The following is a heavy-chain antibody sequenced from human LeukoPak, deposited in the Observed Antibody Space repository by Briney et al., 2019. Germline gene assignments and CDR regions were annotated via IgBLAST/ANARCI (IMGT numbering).Heavy chain of an antibody. CDR2: ISSRSSTI. D-gene: IGHD2-15*01. CDR1: GFSFSSYS. Sequence: GGSLRLSCAASGFSFSSYSMNWVRQAPGEGLEWVSYISSRSSTIYYADSVKGRFTISRDNAKNSLSLQMNSLRAEDTAVYYCARDYDFSGGTCYSYYFDYWGQGTLSPSPQ. V-gene: IGHV3-48*01. CDR3: ARDYDFSGGTCYSYYFDY. J-gene: IGHJ4*02.